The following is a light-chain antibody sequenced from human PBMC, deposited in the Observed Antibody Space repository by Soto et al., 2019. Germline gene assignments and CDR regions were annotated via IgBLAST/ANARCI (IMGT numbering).Light chain of an antibody. Sequence: EIVLTQSPGTLSLSPGERATLSCRASQSVSGRYLAWYQQKPGQAPRLLIYGASSRATGIPDRFSATGSGTDFALTISRLEPEDFAVYYCQQYAYSITFGQGTRLEIK. V-gene: IGKV3-20*01. CDR3: QQYAYSIT. CDR2: GAS. CDR1: QSVSGRY. J-gene: IGKJ5*01.